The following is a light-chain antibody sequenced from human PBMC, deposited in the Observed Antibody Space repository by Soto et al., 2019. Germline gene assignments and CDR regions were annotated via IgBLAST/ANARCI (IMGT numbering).Light chain of an antibody. CDR1: QRVDSY. V-gene: IGKV1-39*01. CDR2: AAS. Sequence: DIQVTQSPSSLSSSLGDSVTLSCQTSQRVDSYIHWYQQKPGKAPKLLIFAASSLQSGVPSRFSGSRSGPDFTLTISSLKTEDFATYYCQQSYSSTPTFGQGTKVDIK. J-gene: IGKJ1*01. CDR3: QQSYSSTPT.